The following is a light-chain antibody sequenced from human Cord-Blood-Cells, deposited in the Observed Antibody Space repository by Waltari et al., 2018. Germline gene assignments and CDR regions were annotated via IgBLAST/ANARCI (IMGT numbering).Light chain of an antibody. Sequence: DIQMTQSPSSLSASVGDRVTITCRASQSISSYLNGYQQKPGKAPKLLIYAASSLQSGVLSRFSGSGSGTDFTLTISSLQPEEFATYDCQQSYSTPRTFGQGTKVEIK. CDR1: QSISSY. V-gene: IGKV1-39*01. CDR2: AAS. CDR3: QQSYSTPRT. J-gene: IGKJ1*01.